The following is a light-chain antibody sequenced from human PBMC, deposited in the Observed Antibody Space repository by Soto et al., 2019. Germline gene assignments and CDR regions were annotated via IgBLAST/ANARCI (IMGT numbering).Light chain of an antibody. CDR3: QQYGTSAPIT. CDR1: QSVSSNY. V-gene: IGKV3-20*01. CDR2: GAS. Sequence: EIVLTQSPGTLSLSPGERATLSCRARQSVSSNYLAWYQQKPGQAPSLLIYGASSRATGIPDRFSGSGSGTDFTLTISRLEPEDFGMYYCQQYGTSAPITFGQGTRVEIE. J-gene: IGKJ5*01.